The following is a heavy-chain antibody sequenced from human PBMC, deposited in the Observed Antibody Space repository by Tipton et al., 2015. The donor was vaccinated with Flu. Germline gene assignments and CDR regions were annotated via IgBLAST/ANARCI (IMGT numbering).Heavy chain of an antibody. V-gene: IGHV6-1*01. CDR3: ARDREYSIDY. Sequence: GLVKPSQTLSLTCAISGDSVSTNNVAWNWIRQSPSRGLEWLGRTYYRSKWYNEYADSLKSRLTISPDTSKNHFSLQLNSVTPEDTAIYYCARDREYSIDYWGRGTLVSVSS. CDR1: GDSVSTNNVA. D-gene: IGHD2/OR15-2a*01. CDR2: TYYRSKWYN. J-gene: IGHJ4*02.